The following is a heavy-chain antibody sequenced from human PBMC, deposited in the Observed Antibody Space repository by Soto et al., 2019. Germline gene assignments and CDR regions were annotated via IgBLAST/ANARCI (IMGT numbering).Heavy chain of an antibody. CDR1: GDSMSSSNW. D-gene: IGHD5-12*01. CDR3: VGGYSGYVTFDY. J-gene: IGHJ4*02. V-gene: IGHV4-4*02. Sequence: SETLSLTCTVSGDSMSSSNWWNWVRQPPGKGLEWIGEAHHSGRTYYNPSLKSRVSISVDTSKNQFSLKLSSVTAADTAVYYCVGGYSGYVTFDYWGQGALVTVSS. CDR2: AHHSGRT.